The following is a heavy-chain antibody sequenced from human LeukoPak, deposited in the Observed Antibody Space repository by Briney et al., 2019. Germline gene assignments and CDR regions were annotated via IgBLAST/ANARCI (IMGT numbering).Heavy chain of an antibody. CDR1: GFTVSNNY. J-gene: IGHJ3*02. CDR2: IYSGGST. D-gene: IGHD3-3*01. CDR3: AREDFWSGYQTIADAFDI. V-gene: IGHV3-53*01. Sequence: SGGSLRLSCAASGFTVSNNYMSWVRQAPGKGLEWVSVIYSGGSTYYADSVKGRFTISRDNAKNSLYLQMNSLRAEDTAVYYCAREDFWSGYQTIADAFDIWGQGTMVTVSS.